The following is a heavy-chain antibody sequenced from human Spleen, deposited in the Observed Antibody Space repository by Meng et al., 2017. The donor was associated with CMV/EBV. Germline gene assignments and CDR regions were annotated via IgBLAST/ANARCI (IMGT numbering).Heavy chain of an antibody. CDR3: AKAIEARPAGHFDY. Sequence: GGSLRLSCATSQFTFSSYAMTWVRQAPGKGLEWVSAISASADRTYYTDSVKGRFAISRDNSKNTVYLQLNSLRAEDTAVYYCAKAIEARPAGHFDYWGQGTLVTVSS. D-gene: IGHD6-6*01. CDR1: QFTFSSYA. V-gene: IGHV3-23*01. J-gene: IGHJ4*02. CDR2: ISASADRT.